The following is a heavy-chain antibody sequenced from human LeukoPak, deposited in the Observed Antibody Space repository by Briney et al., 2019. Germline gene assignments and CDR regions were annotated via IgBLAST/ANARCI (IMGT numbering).Heavy chain of an antibody. D-gene: IGHD3-16*02. CDR3: ARRPGMGELSLSPNWFDP. V-gene: IGHV1-58*02. CDR1: GFTFTTSA. Sequence: SVKVSCKTSGFTFTTSAMQWVRQARGQRLEWIGWIVVGSGNTKYAQKFQERVTITRDMSTSTAYMELSSLRSEDTAVYYCARRPGMGELSLSPNWFDPWGQGTLVTVSS. CDR2: IVVGSGNT. J-gene: IGHJ5*02.